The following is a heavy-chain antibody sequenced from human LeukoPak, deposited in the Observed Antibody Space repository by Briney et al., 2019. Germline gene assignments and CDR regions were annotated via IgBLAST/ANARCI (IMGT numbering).Heavy chain of an antibody. Sequence: ASVKVSCKASGYTFTSYDMYWVRQTTGQGLEWMGWMNPNSGDTGYAQKFQGRVTMTRDTSISTAYMELSRLRSDDTAIYYCARGARVVPASIGYWGQGTLVTVSS. J-gene: IGHJ4*02. CDR2: MNPNSGDT. CDR3: ARGARVVPASIGY. V-gene: IGHV1-8*01. D-gene: IGHD2-2*02. CDR1: GYTFTSYD.